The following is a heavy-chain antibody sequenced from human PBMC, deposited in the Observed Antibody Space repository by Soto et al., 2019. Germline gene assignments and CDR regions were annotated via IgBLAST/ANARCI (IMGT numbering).Heavy chain of an antibody. J-gene: IGHJ4*02. CDR1: GFSLSTSGMC. CDR3: TRTLISSGSFDN. V-gene: IGHV2-70*01. Sequence: SGPTLVNPTQTLTLTCTFSGFSLSTSGMCVSWIRQPPGKALEWLALIDWGDDKYYTTSLKTRLSISKDTSKNQVVPTMTNMDPVDTATYYCTRTLISSGSFDNGGQETLVTVSS. D-gene: IGHD3-22*01. CDR2: IDWGDDK.